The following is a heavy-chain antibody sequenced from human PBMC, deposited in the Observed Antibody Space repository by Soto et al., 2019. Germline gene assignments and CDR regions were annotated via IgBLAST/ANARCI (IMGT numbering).Heavy chain of an antibody. CDR1: GGSISSSSYY. V-gene: IGHV4-39*01. Sequence: SETLSLTCTVSGGSISSSSYYRGWIRQPPGKGLEWIGSIYYSGSTYYNPSLKSRVTISVDTSKNQFSLKLSSVTAADTAVYYCARYSPELWFGELSWFDPWGQGTRVTVS. CDR3: ARYSPELWFGELSWFDP. J-gene: IGHJ5*02. CDR2: IYYSGST. D-gene: IGHD3-10*01.